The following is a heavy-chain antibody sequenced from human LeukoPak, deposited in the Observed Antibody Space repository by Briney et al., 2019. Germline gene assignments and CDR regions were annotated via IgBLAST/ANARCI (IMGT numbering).Heavy chain of an antibody. CDR3: AKGTKPVMTIPDY. D-gene: IGHD1/OR15-1a*01. CDR1: GLTFSDYY. J-gene: IGHJ4*02. Sequence: GGSLRLSCAVSGLTFSDYYMSWTRQAPGKGPELVSYISPSGSSIFYVDSVKGRFTISRDNAKNSLFLQMNSLRAEDTAMYNCAKGTKPVMTIPDYWGQGILVTVSS. V-gene: IGHV3-11*01. CDR2: ISPSGSSI.